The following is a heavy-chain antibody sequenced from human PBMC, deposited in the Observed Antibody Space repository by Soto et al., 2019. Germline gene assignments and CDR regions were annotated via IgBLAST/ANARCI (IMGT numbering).Heavy chain of an antibody. Sequence: GGSLRLSCAASGFTFRDYYMSWIRQAPGKGLEWVSYISSSGSTTYYADSVKGRFTISRDNARNSLYLQMNSLRAEDTAVYYCARGCSGGSCYINFYYGMDVWGQGTTVTVSS. V-gene: IGHV3-11*01. CDR1: GFTFRDYY. J-gene: IGHJ6*02. CDR2: ISSSGSTT. D-gene: IGHD2-15*01. CDR3: ARGCSGGSCYINFYYGMDV.